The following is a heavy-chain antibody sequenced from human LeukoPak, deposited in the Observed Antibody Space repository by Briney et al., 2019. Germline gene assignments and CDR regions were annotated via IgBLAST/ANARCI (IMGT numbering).Heavy chain of an antibody. CDR3: ARRIRSSSKNYFDY. D-gene: IGHD6-6*01. CDR1: GYSFTSYW. Sequence: GESLKISCQGSGYSFTSYWIAWVGQMPGKDLEWMGIIYPGDSETRYSPSFQGQVTMSAGKSISTAYLQWSSLKAADTALYYCARRIRSSSKNYFDYWGQGTLVTVSS. V-gene: IGHV5-51*01. J-gene: IGHJ4*02. CDR2: IYPGDSET.